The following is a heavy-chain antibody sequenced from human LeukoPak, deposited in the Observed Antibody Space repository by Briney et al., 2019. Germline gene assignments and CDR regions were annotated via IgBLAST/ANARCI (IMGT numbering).Heavy chain of an antibody. CDR1: GGSISSGGYS. CDR3: ARGSTIRNYYFDY. Sequence: SQTLSLTCAVSGGSISSGGYSWSWIRQPPGKGLEWIGYIYHSGSTYYNPSLKSRVTISVDRSKNQFSLKLSSVTAADTAVYYCARGSTIRNYYFDYWGQGTLVTVSS. D-gene: IGHD5/OR15-5a*01. J-gene: IGHJ4*02. V-gene: IGHV4-30-2*01. CDR2: IYHSGST.